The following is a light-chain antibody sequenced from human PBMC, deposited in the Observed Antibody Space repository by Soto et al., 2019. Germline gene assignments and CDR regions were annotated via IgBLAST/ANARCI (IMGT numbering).Light chain of an antibody. CDR3: SSYTSSTTYV. CDR1: SSDVGGYKY. CDR2: EVS. Sequence: QSALTQPASVSGSPGQSITISCTGTSSDVGGYKYVSWYQQHPGKAPKVMIYEVSNRPSGVSNRFSGSKSGNTASLTISGLQADDEAAYYCSSYTSSTTYVFGPGTKVTVL. V-gene: IGLV2-14*01. J-gene: IGLJ1*01.